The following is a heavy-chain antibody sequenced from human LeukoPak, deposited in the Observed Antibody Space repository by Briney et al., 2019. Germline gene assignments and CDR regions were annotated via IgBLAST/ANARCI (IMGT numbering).Heavy chain of an antibody. CDR1: GYTFIHYY. D-gene: IGHD2-2*01. Sequence: ASVKVSCKASGYTFIHYYIHWMRQAPGQGLEWMGWMNPNNGDTKYAQKFQGRVTMTRDTPISTAYMGPSRLKSDDTAVYYCARVNAGPDHWGQGTLVTVSS. V-gene: IGHV1-2*02. CDR2: MNPNNGDT. CDR3: ARVNAGPDH. J-gene: IGHJ4*02.